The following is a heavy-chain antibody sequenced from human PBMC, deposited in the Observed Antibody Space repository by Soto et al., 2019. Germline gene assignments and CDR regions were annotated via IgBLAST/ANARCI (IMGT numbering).Heavy chain of an antibody. CDR3: ARDSMVRGVMGY. Sequence: EVQLVESGGGLVKPGGSLRLSCAASGFTFSSYSMNWVRQAPGKGLEWVSSISSSSSYIYYADSVKGQFTISRDNAKNSLYLQMNSLRAEDTAVYYCARDSMVRGVMGYWGQGTLVTVSS. J-gene: IGHJ4*02. CDR1: GFTFSSYS. D-gene: IGHD3-10*01. V-gene: IGHV3-21*01. CDR2: ISSSSSYI.